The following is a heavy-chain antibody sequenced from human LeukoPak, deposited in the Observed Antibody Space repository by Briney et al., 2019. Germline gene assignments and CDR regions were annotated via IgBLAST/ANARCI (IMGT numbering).Heavy chain of an antibody. CDR2: IYPGDSDT. D-gene: IGHD3-22*01. CDR3: ARTYYYDSGGYSPFDP. J-gene: IGHJ5*02. Sequence: GESLKISCKGSGYSFTSYWIGWVRQMPGKGLEWMGIIYPGDSDTRYSPSFQGQVTIPADKSISTAYLQWSSLKASDTAMYYCARTYYYDSGGYSPFDPWGQGTLVTVSS. CDR1: GYSFTSYW. V-gene: IGHV5-51*01.